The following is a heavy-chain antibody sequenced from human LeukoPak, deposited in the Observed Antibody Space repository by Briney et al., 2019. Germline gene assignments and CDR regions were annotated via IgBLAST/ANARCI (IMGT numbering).Heavy chain of an antibody. J-gene: IGHJ4*02. CDR2: ISSSSSYI. Sequence: GGSLRLSCAASGSTFSSYSMNWVRQAPGKGLEWVSSISSSSSYIYYADSVKGRFTISRDNAKNSLYLQMNSLRAEDTAVYYCARVIAAAASDYWGQGTLVTVSS. CDR1: GSTFSSYS. D-gene: IGHD6-13*01. V-gene: IGHV3-21*01. CDR3: ARVIAAAASDY.